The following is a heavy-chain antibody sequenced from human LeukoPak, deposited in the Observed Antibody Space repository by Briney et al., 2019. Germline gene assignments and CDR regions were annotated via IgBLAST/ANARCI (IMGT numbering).Heavy chain of an antibody. J-gene: IGHJ4*02. CDR1: GGTFSSYA. V-gene: IGHV1-69*05. D-gene: IGHD2-2*01. CDR3: ARIFMGCSSTSCPLDY. Sequence: ASVKVSCKASGGTFSSYAISWVRQAPGQGLEWMGRIIPIFGTANYAQKFQGRVTITTDESTSTAYMELSSLRSEDTAVYYCARIFMGCSSTSCPLDYWGQGTLVTVSS. CDR2: IIPIFGTA.